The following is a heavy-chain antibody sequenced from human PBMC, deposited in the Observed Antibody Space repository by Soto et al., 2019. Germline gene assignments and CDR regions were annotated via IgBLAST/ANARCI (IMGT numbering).Heavy chain of an antibody. CDR1: GYTFSTYA. CDR2: INSGNGDT. CDR3: ARGKRYFDLLSSFDY. D-gene: IGHD3-9*01. V-gene: IGHV1-3*01. J-gene: IGHJ4*02. Sequence: QVQLVQSGAEVMQPGASVKVSCKASGYTFSTYAMHWVRQAPGQRLEWLAWINSGNGDTKYSQEFQCRLTVTRDTTASTAYMELASLGSEDTAIYYCARGKRYFDLLSSFDYWGQGTLVTVSS.